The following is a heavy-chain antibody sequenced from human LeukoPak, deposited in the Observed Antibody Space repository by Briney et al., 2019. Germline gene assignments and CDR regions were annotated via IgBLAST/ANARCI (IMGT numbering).Heavy chain of an antibody. V-gene: IGHV3-7*01. CDR3: LRDLNWSLDQ. J-gene: IGHJ4*02. CDR2: IKQDGSEK. Sequence: GGSLRLSCAASGFTFSTYWMSWVRQAPGKGLEWVANIKQDGSEKNYVDSVKGRFTISRDNAKNTLYLQMNSLRAEDTAVYYCLRDLNWSLDQWGQGTLVTVSS. D-gene: IGHD1-20*01. CDR1: GFTFSTYW.